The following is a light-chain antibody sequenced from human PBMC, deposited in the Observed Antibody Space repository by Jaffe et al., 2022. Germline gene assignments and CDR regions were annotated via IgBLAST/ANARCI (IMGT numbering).Light chain of an antibody. CDR2: AAS. J-gene: IGKJ1*01. CDR3: QKYDSALAT. V-gene: IGKV1-27*01. CDR1: QGISNY. Sequence: DIQMTQSPSSLSASVGDRVTITCRASQGISNYLAWYQQKPGTVPKLLIYAASTLQSGVPSRFSGSGSGSDFTLTISSLQPEDVATYYCQKYDSALATFGQGTKVEIK.